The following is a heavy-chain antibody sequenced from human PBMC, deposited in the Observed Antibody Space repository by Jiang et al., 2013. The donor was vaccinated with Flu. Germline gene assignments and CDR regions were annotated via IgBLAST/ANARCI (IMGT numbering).Heavy chain of an antibody. D-gene: IGHD6-13*01. V-gene: IGHV4-34*01. J-gene: IGHJ4*02. CDR1: GGSFSGYY. CDR3: ARGRGEYSSSWYYY. Sequence: LLKPSETLSLTCAVYGGSFSGYYWSWIRQPPGKGLEWIGEINHSGSTNYNPSLKSRVTISVDTSKNQFSLKLSSVTAADTAVYYCARGRGEYSSSWYYYWGQGTLVTASS. CDR2: INHSGST.